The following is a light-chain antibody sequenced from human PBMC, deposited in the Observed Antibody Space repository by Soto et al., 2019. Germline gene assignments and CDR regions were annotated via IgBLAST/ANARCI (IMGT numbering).Light chain of an antibody. Sequence: QSALTQPASVSGSPGQSITISCTGTSSDVGGYNYVSWYQQHPGKAPKLMIYEVSNRPSGVSNRFSGSKSGTTASLTISGLEDEDEGYYYCCSYSSNSTQVFGTGTKLTVL. CDR3: CSYSSNSTQV. V-gene: IGLV2-14*01. CDR2: EVS. J-gene: IGLJ1*01. CDR1: SSDVGGYNY.